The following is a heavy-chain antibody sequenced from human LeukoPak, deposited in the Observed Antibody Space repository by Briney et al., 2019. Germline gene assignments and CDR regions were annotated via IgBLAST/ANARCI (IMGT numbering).Heavy chain of an antibody. J-gene: IGHJ4*02. CDR1: GFTFSSYA. D-gene: IGHD3-22*01. CDR3: AKTKYYYDSSGYYYDY. CDR2: ISGSGGST. V-gene: IGHV3-23*01. Sequence: GGSLRLSCAASGFTFSSYAMSWVRQAPGKGLEWVSAISGSGGSTYYADSVKGRFTISRDNSKNTLYLQMNGLRAEDTAVYYCAKTKYYYDSSGYYYDYWGQGTLVTVSS.